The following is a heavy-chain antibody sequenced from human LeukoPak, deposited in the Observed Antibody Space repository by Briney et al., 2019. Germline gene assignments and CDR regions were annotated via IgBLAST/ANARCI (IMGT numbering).Heavy chain of an antibody. Sequence: ASVKVSCKASGYTFTSYGISWVRLAPGQGLEGMGWISAYNGNTNYAQKLQGRVTMTTDTSTSTAYMELRSLRSDDTAVYYCARDGRFLEWLPQNFDYWGQGTLVTVSS. CDR3: ARDGRFLEWLPQNFDY. CDR2: ISAYNGNT. CDR1: GYTFTSYG. V-gene: IGHV1-18*01. J-gene: IGHJ4*02. D-gene: IGHD3-3*01.